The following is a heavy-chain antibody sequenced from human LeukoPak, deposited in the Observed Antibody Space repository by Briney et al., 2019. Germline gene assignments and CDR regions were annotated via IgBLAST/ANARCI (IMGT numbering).Heavy chain of an antibody. D-gene: IGHD6-6*01. V-gene: IGHV3-23*01. CDR3: AVPSIAARLGDY. CDR2: ISGSGGST. J-gene: IGHJ4*02. CDR1: GFTFSSYA. Sequence: GGSLRLSCAASGFTFSSYAMSWARQAPGKGLEWVSAISGSGGSTYYADSVKGRFTISRDNSKNTLYLQMNSLRAEDTAVYYCAVPSIAARLGDYWGQGTLVTVSS.